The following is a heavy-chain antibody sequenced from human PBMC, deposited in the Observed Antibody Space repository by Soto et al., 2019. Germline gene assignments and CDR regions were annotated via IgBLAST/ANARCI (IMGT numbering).Heavy chain of an antibody. D-gene: IGHD1-7*01. Sequence: GGSLRLSCAASGFTFSDYYMTWIRQAPGKGLEWVSYISNTGYTIYYADSVQGRFTISRDNSKNSLYLDMNSLRADDTAVYYCATPTGKCPQSGTNHPYYHGIDVSSQGTSVTVAS. V-gene: IGHV3-11*01. CDR3: ATPTGKCPQSGTNHPYYHGIDV. CDR1: GFTFSDYY. J-gene: IGHJ6*02. CDR2: ISNTGYTI.